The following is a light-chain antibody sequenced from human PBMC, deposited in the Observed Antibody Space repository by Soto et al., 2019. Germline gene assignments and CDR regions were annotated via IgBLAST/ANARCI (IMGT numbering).Light chain of an antibody. CDR1: SRDVGAYNH. V-gene: IGLV2-8*01. CDR2: EVD. Sequence: QSVLTHPPSASGSPGQSVTISCTGSSRDVGAYNHVSWYQQHPGKAPKLIIYEVDQRPSGVPDRFSASKSGNTASLTVSGLQADDEADYYCSSYAGTDTLRVFGGGTKVTVL. CDR3: SSYAGTDTLRV. J-gene: IGLJ3*02.